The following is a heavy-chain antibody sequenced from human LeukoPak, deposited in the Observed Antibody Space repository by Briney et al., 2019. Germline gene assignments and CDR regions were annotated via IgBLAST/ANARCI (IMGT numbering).Heavy chain of an antibody. J-gene: IGHJ4*02. D-gene: IGHD6-19*01. V-gene: IGHV3-53*01. CDR3: ARESSSGWYSVY. CDR1: GFTVSDNY. Sequence: KAGGSLRLSCGVSGFTVSDNYMTWVRQAPGKGLEWVSVIHKDGTTYYADSVKGRFTISRDNAKNSLYLQMNSLRAEDTAVYYCARESSSGWYSVYWGQGTLVTVSS. CDR2: IHKDGTT.